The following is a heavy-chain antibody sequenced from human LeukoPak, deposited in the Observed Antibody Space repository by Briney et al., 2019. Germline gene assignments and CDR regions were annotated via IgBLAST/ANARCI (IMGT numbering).Heavy chain of an antibody. D-gene: IGHD3-3*01. V-gene: IGHV3-66*01. Sequence: GGSLRLSCAASEFSAGSNYMTWVRQAPGKGLEWVSLIYSGGSTYYADSVKGRFTISRDNSKNTLYLQMNSLRAEDTAVYYCAKVGYYDFWSGYYDAFDIWGQGTMVTVSS. J-gene: IGHJ3*02. CDR3: AKVGYYDFWSGYYDAFDI. CDR2: IYSGGST. CDR1: EFSAGSNY.